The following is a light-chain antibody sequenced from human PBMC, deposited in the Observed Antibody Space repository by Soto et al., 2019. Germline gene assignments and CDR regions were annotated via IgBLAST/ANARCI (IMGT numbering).Light chain of an antibody. Sequence: QSVLTQPASVSGSAGQSITISCTGTSSDVGYYNHVSWYQQHPGKAPKLMIYDVTNRPSGVSNRFFGSKSGNTASLTISGLQAEDEADYYCSSYASSSTYVFGTGTKVTVL. J-gene: IGLJ1*01. V-gene: IGLV2-14*03. CDR2: DVT. CDR1: SSDVGYYNH. CDR3: SSYASSSTYV.